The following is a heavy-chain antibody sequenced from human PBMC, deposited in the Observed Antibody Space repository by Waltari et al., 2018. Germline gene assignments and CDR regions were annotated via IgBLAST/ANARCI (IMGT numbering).Heavy chain of an antibody. V-gene: IGHV4-38-2*01. Sequence: QVQLQESGPGLVKPSETLSLTCAVSGYSISSGYYWGWIRQPPGKGLEWIGSIYHSGRTYYNPSRKSRVTISVDTSKNQFSLKLSAVTAADTAVYYCARHDYGDFLFDYWGQGTLVTVSS. CDR1: GYSISSGYY. CDR2: IYHSGRT. D-gene: IGHD4-17*01. J-gene: IGHJ4*02. CDR3: ARHDYGDFLFDY.